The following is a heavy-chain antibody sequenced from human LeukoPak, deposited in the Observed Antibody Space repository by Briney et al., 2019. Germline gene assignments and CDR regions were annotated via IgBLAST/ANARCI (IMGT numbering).Heavy chain of an antibody. CDR2: INSDGSRT. J-gene: IGHJ4*02. CDR3: ARDYNGYSSGTFFDY. V-gene: IGHV3-74*01. D-gene: IGHD6-19*01. CDR1: GFTFSSYG. Sequence: GGSLRLSCAASGFTFSSYGMHWVRQAPGKGLVWVSRINSDGSRTSYADSVKGRFTISRDNAKNTLYLQMNSLRAEDTAVYYCARDYNGYSSGTFFDYWGQGTLVTVSS.